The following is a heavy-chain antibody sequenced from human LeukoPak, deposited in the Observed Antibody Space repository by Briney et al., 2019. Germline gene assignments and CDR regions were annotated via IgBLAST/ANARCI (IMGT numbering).Heavy chain of an antibody. D-gene: IGHD3-3*01. J-gene: IGHJ6*03. CDR3: ARGTYYDFWGGNHEYYYMDV. CDR1: GDTFSAYA. Sequence: GASVKVSCKASGDTFSAYAISWVRQAPGQGLEWMGWISAYNGNTNYAQKLQGRVTMTTDTSTSTAYMELRSLRSDDTAVYYCARGTYYDFWGGNHEYYYMDVWGKGTTVTVSS. V-gene: IGHV1-18*04. CDR2: ISAYNGNT.